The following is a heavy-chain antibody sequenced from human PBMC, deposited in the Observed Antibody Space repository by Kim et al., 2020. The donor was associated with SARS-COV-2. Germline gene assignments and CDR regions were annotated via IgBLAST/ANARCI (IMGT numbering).Heavy chain of an antibody. Sequence: ATAVKGSFTISRDNPKNTLYVQINSVRAEDTAVYYCARNFYYSSGYLDYWGQGTLVTVSS. V-gene: IGHV3-30*01. CDR3: ARNFYYSSGYLDY. J-gene: IGHJ4*02. D-gene: IGHD3-22*01.